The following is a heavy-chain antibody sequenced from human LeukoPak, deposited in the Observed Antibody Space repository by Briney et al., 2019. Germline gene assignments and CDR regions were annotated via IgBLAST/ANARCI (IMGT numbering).Heavy chain of an antibody. CDR2: IYYSGST. V-gene: IGHV4-39*07. CDR1: GGSISSTNYY. Sequence: PSETLSLTCTVSGGSISSTNYYWGWIRQPPGKGLEWIGSIYYSGSTYYNPSLKSRVTISVDTSKNQFSLKLSSVTAADTAVYYCARGYCSGGSCRQYYFDYWGQGTLVTVSS. D-gene: IGHD2-15*01. J-gene: IGHJ4*02. CDR3: ARGYCSGGSCRQYYFDY.